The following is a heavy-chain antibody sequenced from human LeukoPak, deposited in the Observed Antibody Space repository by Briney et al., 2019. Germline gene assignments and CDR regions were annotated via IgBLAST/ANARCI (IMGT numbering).Heavy chain of an antibody. V-gene: IGHV1-24*01. CDR3: ATSGTARYSSSRYPGT. J-gene: IGHJ5*02. Sequence: APVKVSCKVSGYTLTELSMHWVRQAPGKGLEWMGGFDPEDGETIYAQKFQGRVTMTEDTSTNTAYMELSSLRSEDTAVYYCATSGTARYSSSRYPGTWGQGTLVTVSS. CDR1: GYTLTELS. CDR2: FDPEDGET. D-gene: IGHD6-13*01.